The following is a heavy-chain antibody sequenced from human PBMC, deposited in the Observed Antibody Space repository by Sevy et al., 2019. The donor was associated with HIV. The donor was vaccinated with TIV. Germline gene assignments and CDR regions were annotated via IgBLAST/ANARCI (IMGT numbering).Heavy chain of an antibody. Sequence: GGSLRLSCAASGFTFSSYAMNWVRQAPGKGLEWVSSITTSNSMSYYAESVKGRFTISRDNSKKTMDLQMNSLRVEDTAVYYCAKLDYGGNSDIWGQGTLVTVSS. CDR3: AKLDYGGNSDI. J-gene: IGHJ4*02. D-gene: IGHD4-17*01. CDR1: GFTFSSYA. CDR2: ITTSNSMS. V-gene: IGHV3-23*01.